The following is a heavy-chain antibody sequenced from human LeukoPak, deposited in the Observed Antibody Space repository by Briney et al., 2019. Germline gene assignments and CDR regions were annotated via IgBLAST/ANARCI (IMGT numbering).Heavy chain of an antibody. CDR3: ASGYGSGSHLQN. CDR2: IWYDGSNK. D-gene: IGHD3-10*01. V-gene: IGHV3-33*01. CDR1: GFTFSSYG. Sequence: GGSLRLSCAASGFTFSSYGMHWVRQAPGKGLEWVAVIWYDGSNKYYADSVKGRFTISRDNSKNTLYLQMNSLRAEDTAVYYCASGYGSGSHLQNWGQGTLVTVSP. J-gene: IGHJ4*02.